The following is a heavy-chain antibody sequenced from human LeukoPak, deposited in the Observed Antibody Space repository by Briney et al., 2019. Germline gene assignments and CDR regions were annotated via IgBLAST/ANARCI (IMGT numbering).Heavy chain of an antibody. CDR2: IWYDGSNK. CDR1: GFTFSSYG. Sequence: GGSLRLSCAASGFTFSSYGMHWVRQAPGKGLEWVAVIWYDGSNKYYADSVKGRFTISRDNSKNTLYLQMNSLRAEDTAVYYCAREGIAAAGLLDYWGQGTTVTVSS. D-gene: IGHD6-13*01. CDR3: AREGIAAAGLLDY. V-gene: IGHV3-33*01. J-gene: IGHJ4*03.